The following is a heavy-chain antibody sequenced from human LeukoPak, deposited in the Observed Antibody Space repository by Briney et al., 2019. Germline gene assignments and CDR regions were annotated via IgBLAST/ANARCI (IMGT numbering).Heavy chain of an antibody. Sequence: GGSLRLSCAGSGFSFIDYSMNWVRQAPGKGLEWVSAISGSGGSTYYADSVKGRFTISRDNSKNTLYLQMNSLRAEDTAVYYCAKDSRLWQYYFDYWGQGTLVTVSS. J-gene: IGHJ4*02. D-gene: IGHD6-19*01. CDR2: ISGSGGST. CDR3: AKDSRLWQYYFDY. V-gene: IGHV3-23*01. CDR1: GFSFIDYS.